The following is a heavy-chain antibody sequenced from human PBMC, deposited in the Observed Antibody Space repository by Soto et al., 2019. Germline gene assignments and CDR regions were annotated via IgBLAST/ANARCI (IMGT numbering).Heavy chain of an antibody. V-gene: IGHV3-23*01. Sequence: GGSLRLSCAASAFTFSDYAMNWVRQAPGKGLEWVSQITAGGNTYYADSVKGRFTISRDNSKNTLYLQMNSLRAEDTAVYYCAKGPTATTTRADYWGQGILVTVS. CDR2: ITAGGNT. J-gene: IGHJ4*02. CDR3: AKGPTATTTRADY. CDR1: AFTFSDYA. D-gene: IGHD1-1*01.